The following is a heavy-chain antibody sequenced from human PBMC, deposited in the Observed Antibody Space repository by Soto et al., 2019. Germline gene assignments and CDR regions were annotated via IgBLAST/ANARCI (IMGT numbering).Heavy chain of an antibody. CDR3: AKAYSSSWYGEGSPFDY. V-gene: IGHV3-9*01. J-gene: IGHJ4*02. CDR2: ISWNSGSI. Sequence: EVQLVESGGGLVQPGRSLRLSCAASGFTFDDYAMHWVRQAPGKGLEWVSGISWNSGSIGYADSVKGRFTISRDNAKNSLYLQMNSLRAEDTALYYCAKAYSSSWYGEGSPFDYWGQGTLVTVSS. CDR1: GFTFDDYA. D-gene: IGHD6-13*01.